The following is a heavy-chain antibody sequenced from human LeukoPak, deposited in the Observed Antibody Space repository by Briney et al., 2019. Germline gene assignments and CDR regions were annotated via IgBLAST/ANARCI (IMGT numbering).Heavy chain of an antibody. CDR3: ARIFNY. J-gene: IGHJ4*02. V-gene: IGHV4-34*01. CDR1: GGSFSAYS. CDR2: INHSGST. Sequence: SETLSLTCAVYGGSFSAYSWSWIRQPPGKGLEWIGEINHSGSTNYNPSLKSRVTISVDTSKNQFSLKLTSVTAADTAVYFCARIFNYWGQGILVTVSS.